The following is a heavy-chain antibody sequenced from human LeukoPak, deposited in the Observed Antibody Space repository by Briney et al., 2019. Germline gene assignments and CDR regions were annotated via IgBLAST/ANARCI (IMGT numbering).Heavy chain of an antibody. D-gene: IGHD3-22*01. J-gene: IGHJ4*02. CDR3: ARAGEDSRRHYQGFDF. Sequence: GGSLRLSCAASGFTFSSYAMSWVRQAPGKGLEWVSYISDNGRNIYYSDSVKGRFTISRDNGENSLYLQMSRLRAEDTAVYYCARAGEDSRRHYQGFDFWGQGTLVTVSS. CDR1: GFTFSSYA. V-gene: IGHV3-48*03. CDR2: ISDNGRNI.